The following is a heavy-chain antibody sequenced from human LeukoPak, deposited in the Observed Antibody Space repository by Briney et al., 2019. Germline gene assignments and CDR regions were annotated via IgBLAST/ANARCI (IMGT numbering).Heavy chain of an antibody. J-gene: IGHJ4*02. CDR2: VSYDGSKI. CDR1: GFTFSGCG. D-gene: IGHD5-12*01. V-gene: IGHV3-30*18. CDR3: AKDWLRYNYFDY. Sequence: PGGSLRLSCAASGFTFSGCGMHWVRQAPGKGLEWVALVSYDGSKIYYADSVKGRFTISRDISKSTLYLQMNSLRAEDTAVYYCAKDWLRYNYFDYWGQGTLVTVSS.